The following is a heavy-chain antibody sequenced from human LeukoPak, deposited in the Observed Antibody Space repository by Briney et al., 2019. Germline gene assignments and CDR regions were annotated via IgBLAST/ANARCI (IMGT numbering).Heavy chain of an antibody. D-gene: IGHD1-26*01. CDR3: AKVAVGATDGDY. CDR2: ISYDGSNK. V-gene: IGHV3-30*18. CDR1: GFTFSNSA. Sequence: PGGSLRLSCAASGFTFSNSAMIWVRQAPGKGLEWVAVISYDGSNKYYADSVKGRFTISRDNSKNTLYLQMNSLRAEDTAVYYCAKVAVGATDGDYWGQGTLVTVSS. J-gene: IGHJ4*02.